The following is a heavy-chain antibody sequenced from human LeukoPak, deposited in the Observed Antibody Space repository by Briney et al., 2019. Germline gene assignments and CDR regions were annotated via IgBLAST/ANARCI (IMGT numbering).Heavy chain of an antibody. Sequence: PSETLSLTCAVYGGSFSGYYWSWIRQPPGKGLEWIGEINHSGSTNYNPSLKSRVTISVDTSKNQFSLKLSSVTAADTAVYYCARHHWTTWFDPWGQGTLVTVSS. D-gene: IGHD1-1*01. CDR1: GGSFSGYY. V-gene: IGHV4-34*01. J-gene: IGHJ5*02. CDR3: ARHHWTTWFDP. CDR2: INHSGST.